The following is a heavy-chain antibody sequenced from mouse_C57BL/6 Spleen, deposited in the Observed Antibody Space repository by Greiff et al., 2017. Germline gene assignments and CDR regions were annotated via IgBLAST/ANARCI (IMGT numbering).Heavy chain of an antibody. D-gene: IGHD1-1*01. V-gene: IGHV1-9*01. Sequence: QVQLQQSGAELMKPGASVKLSCKATGYTFTGYWIEWVKQRPGHGLEWIGEILPGSGRTNYNEKFKGKATFTADTSSNTAYMQHSRLTTEVSAIDYWARVNYDGSSDGYWGQGTTLTVSS. J-gene: IGHJ2*01. CDR3: ARVNYDGSSDGY. CDR2: ILPGSGRT. CDR1: GYTFTGYW.